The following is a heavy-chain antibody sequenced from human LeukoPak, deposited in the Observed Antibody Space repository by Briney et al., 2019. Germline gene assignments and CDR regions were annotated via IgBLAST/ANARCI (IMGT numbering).Heavy chain of an antibody. V-gene: IGHV3-23*01. Sequence: PGGSLRLSCAASGFTFSTYSMSWVRQAPGKGLEWVSNIDSGGRTYFADSVKGRFTISRDDSKNTLYLQMSSLRGEDTAVYYCAKSYDSSGRQTDYWGQGTLVTVSS. CDR1: GFTFSTYS. D-gene: IGHD3-22*01. CDR3: AKSYDSSGRQTDY. CDR2: IDSGGRT. J-gene: IGHJ4*02.